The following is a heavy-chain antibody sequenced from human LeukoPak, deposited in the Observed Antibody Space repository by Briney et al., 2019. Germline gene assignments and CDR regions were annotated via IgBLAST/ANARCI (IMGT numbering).Heavy chain of an antibody. CDR3: ARSSYYYGSGSHTRFGF. V-gene: IGHV1-8*01. J-gene: IGHJ4*02. CDR1: GYTFTDYE. Sequence: GASVKVSCKTSGYTFTDYEINWVREATGQGLEWMGWMNPNSGNTAYAQNFQGRVTMTTNTSIRTAYMELSNLRSEDTAVYYCARSSYYYGSGSHTRFGFWGQGTLVTVSS. CDR2: MNPNSGNT. D-gene: IGHD3-10*01.